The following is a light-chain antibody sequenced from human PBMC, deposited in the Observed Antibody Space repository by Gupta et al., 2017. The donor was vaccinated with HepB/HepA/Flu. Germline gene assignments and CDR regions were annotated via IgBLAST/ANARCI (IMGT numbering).Light chain of an antibody. V-gene: IGLV3-21*03. CDR2: DDG. CDR1: NIGSRS. J-gene: IGLJ3*02. CDR3: QVWDRNSDRV. Sequence: SYVLTQPPSVSVAPGKTARITCGGNNIGSRSVHWYQQKPGQAPVLVVYDDGDRPAGFPERFSGSNSGNTATLTISRVEAGDEADYCCQVWDRNSDRVFGGGTKLTVL.